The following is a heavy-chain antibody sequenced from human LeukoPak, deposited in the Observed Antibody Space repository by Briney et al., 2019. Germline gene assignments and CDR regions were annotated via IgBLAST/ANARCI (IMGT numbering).Heavy chain of an antibody. CDR1: GFTFSSYA. D-gene: IGHD3-22*01. J-gene: IGHJ4*02. CDR2: ISGSGGST. CDR3: ARGETYYYDSSGYYSGRWGYYFDY. Sequence: GGSLRLSCAASGFTFSSYAMSWVRQAPGKGLEWVSAISGSGGSTYYADSVKGRFTISRDNSKNTLYLQMNSLRAEDTAVYYCARGETYYYDSSGYYSGRWGYYFDYWGQGTLVTVSS. V-gene: IGHV3-23*01.